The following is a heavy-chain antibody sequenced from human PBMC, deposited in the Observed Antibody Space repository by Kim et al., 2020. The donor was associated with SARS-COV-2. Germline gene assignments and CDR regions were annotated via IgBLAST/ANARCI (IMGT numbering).Heavy chain of an antibody. D-gene: IGHD3-22*01. Sequence: SVKVSCKASGGTFSSYAISWVRQAPGQGLEWMGRIIPILGIANYAQKFQGRVTITADKSTSTAYMELSSLRSEDTAVYYCAREYYYDSSGYRNPLNWYLDLRGRGALITVAS. CDR2: IIPILGIA. V-gene: IGHV1-69*04. J-gene: IGHJ2*01. CDR3: AREYYYDSSGYRNPLNWYLDL. CDR1: GGTFSSYA.